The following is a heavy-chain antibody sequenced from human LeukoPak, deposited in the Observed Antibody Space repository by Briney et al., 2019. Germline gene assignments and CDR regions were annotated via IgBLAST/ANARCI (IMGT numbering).Heavy chain of an antibody. V-gene: IGHV3-21*01. CDR1: GLTFSIDS. J-gene: IGHJ3*02. CDR3: AREGNGYISEAFDI. CDR2: IGSSSSSI. D-gene: IGHD5-24*01. Sequence: PGGSLRLSCAASGLTFSIDSMNWVRQAPGEGREWVSSIGSSSSSIYYADSVKGRFTISRDNAKNSLYLQMNSLGAEDTAVYYCAREGNGYISEAFDIWGQGTMVTVSS.